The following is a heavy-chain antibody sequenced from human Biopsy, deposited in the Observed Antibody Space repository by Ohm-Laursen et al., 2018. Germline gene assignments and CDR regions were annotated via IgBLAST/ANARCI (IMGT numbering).Heavy chain of an antibody. CDR1: GFDFSDYS. D-gene: IGHD5-18*01. Sequence: LRLSSAASGFDFSDYSMSWIRQPPGKGLEWIGYIYYSGSTNYNPSLKSRVTISVDTSKNQFSLRLSSVTAADTAVYYCARHPTHRIQQIDYWGQGTLVTVSS. J-gene: IGHJ4*02. CDR2: IYYSGST. CDR3: ARHPTHRIQQIDY. V-gene: IGHV4-59*08.